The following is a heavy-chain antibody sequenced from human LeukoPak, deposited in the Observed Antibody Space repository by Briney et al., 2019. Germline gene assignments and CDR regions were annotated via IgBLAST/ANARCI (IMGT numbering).Heavy chain of an antibody. CDR1: GGSISSGDYY. D-gene: IGHD4-23*01. J-gene: IGHJ6*02. CDR3: ARVVTDRLRWLPEYYGMDV. V-gene: IGHV4-30-4*01. Sequence: SETLSLTCTVSGGSISSGDYYWSWIRQPPGKGLEWIGYIYYSGSTYYNPSLKSRVTISVDTSKNQFSLKLSSVTAADTAVYYCARVVTDRLRWLPEYYGMDVWGQGTTVTVSS. CDR2: IYYSGST.